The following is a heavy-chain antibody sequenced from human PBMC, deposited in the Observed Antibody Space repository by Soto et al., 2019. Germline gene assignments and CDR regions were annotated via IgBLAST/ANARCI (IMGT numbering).Heavy chain of an antibody. CDR2: IYWNDDK. CDR1: GFSLSTSGVG. D-gene: IGHD3-10*01. V-gene: IGHV2-5*01. CDR3: AHSSPSTILWFGELLSSPFDS. Sequence: SGPTLVNPTQTLTLTCTFSGFSLSTSGVGVGWIRQPPGKALEWLALIYWNDDKRYSPSLKSTLTITKDTSKNQVVLTMTNMDPVDTATYYCAHSSPSTILWFGELLSSPFDSWGQGTLVTVAS. J-gene: IGHJ4*02.